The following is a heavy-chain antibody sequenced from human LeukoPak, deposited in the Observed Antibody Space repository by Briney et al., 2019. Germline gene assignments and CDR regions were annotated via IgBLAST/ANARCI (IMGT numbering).Heavy chain of an antibody. CDR2: ISAYNGNT. CDR3: ARGPPLYCSSTSCYWFDP. J-gene: IGHJ5*02. V-gene: IGHV1-18*01. D-gene: IGHD2-2*01. CDR1: GYTFTSYG. Sequence: ASVKVSCKASGYTFTSYGISWVRQAPGQGLEWMGWISAYNGNTNYAQKLQGRVTMTTDTSTSTAYMELRSLRSDDTAVYYCARGPPLYCSSTSCYWFDPWGQGTLVTVSS.